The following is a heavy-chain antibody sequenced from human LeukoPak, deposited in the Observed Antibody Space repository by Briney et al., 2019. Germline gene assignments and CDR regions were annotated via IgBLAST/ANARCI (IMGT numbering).Heavy chain of an antibody. CDR3: AILSSGYGSGSSDDY. V-gene: IGHV3-9*01. D-gene: IGHD3-10*01. CDR1: GFTFDDYA. J-gene: IGHJ4*02. Sequence: GGSLRLSCAASGFTFDDYAMHWVRQAPGKGLEWVSGISWNSGSIGYADSVKGRFTISRDNAKNSLYLQMNSLRAEDTALYYCAILSSGYGSGSSDDYWGQGTLVTVSS. CDR2: ISWNSGSI.